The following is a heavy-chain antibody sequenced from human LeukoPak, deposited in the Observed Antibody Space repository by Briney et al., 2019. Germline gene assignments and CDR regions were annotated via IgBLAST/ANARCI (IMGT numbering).Heavy chain of an antibody. D-gene: IGHD5-18*01. Sequence: GESLKISCKGSGYSFTSYWIGWVRQMPGKGLEWMGIIYPGDSDTRYSPSFQGQVTISADKSISTAYLQWSSLKASDTAMYYCARNFTLETAFYYYYYMDVWGKGTTVTVSS. J-gene: IGHJ6*03. CDR2: IYPGDSDT. V-gene: IGHV5-51*01. CDR1: GYSFTSYW. CDR3: ARNFTLETAFYYYYYMDV.